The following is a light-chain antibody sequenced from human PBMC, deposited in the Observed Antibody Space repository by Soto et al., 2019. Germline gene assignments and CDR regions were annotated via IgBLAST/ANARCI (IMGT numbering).Light chain of an antibody. CDR3: QQYDNRLS. V-gene: IGKV1-33*01. CDR2: DAS. J-gene: IGKJ4*01. Sequence: DIQMTQSPSSLSASVGDRVTITCRASQDIRTYLNWYQQEPGKAPKLLIYDASNLQPGVPSRFSGSGSGTDFTFTISSLQPEDIATYYCQQYDNRLSFGGGTKVDIK. CDR1: QDIRTY.